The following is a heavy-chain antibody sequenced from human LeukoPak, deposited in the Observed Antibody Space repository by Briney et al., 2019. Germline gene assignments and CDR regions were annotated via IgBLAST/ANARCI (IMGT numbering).Heavy chain of an antibody. CDR2: IYYSGST. Sequence: SETLSLTCTVSGGSISSYYWSWIRQPPGKGLEWIGSIYYSGSTYYNPSLKSRVTISVDTSKNQFSLKLSSVTAADTAAYYCARQRPFTIFGVVISPNWFDPWGQGTLVTVSS. D-gene: IGHD3-3*01. J-gene: IGHJ5*02. CDR1: GGSISSYY. V-gene: IGHV4-59*05. CDR3: ARQRPFTIFGVVISPNWFDP.